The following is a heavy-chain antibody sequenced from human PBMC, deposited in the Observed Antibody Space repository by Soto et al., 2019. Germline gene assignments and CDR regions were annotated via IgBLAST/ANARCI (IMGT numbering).Heavy chain of an antibody. CDR2: IYYSGTT. J-gene: IGHJ4*02. V-gene: IGHV4-39*01. D-gene: IGHD3-22*01. CDR1: GVSISRSTMY. CDR3: ARLIPPDLIGYYYGIVDF. Sequence: SETLSLTCTVSGVSISRSTMYWGWIRQSPSKGLEWIASIYYSGTTYYNLSLKGRVIMSVDTAKNQFSLNLTSVTAADTALYYCARLIPPDLIGYYYGIVDFWGQGXLVTVYS.